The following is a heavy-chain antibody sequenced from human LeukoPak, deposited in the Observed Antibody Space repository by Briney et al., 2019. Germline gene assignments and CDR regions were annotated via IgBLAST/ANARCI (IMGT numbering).Heavy chain of an antibody. CDR2: IYSSGST. V-gene: IGHV4-4*09. D-gene: IGHD3-9*01. Sequence: SETLSLTCSVSGGSISTYYWSWIRQPPGKGLEWIGYIYSSGSTKYNPSLSSRVSMSVDMSKNLLSLRLSFVTAADTAVYYCARQAQYYDISTTYYKDYYYHYMDVWGKGTTVTVSS. CDR1: GGSISTYY. CDR3: ARQAQYYDISTTYYKDYYYHYMDV. J-gene: IGHJ6*03.